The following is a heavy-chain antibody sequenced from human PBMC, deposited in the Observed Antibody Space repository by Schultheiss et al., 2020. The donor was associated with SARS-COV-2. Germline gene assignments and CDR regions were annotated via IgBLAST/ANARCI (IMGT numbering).Heavy chain of an antibody. CDR2: IYSGGST. CDR3: ARDVPYSSSLYYYYYMDV. D-gene: IGHD6-6*01. CDR1: GFTVSSNY. V-gene: IGHV3-66*01. Sequence: GESLKISCAASGFTVSSNYMSWVRQAPGKGLEWVSVIYSGGSTYYADSVKGRFTISRDNSKNTLYLQMNSLRAEDTAVYYCARDVPYSSSLYYYYYMDVWGKGTTVTVSS. J-gene: IGHJ6*03.